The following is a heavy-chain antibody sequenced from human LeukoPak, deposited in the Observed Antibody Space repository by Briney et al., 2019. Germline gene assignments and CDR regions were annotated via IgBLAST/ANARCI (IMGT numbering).Heavy chain of an antibody. CDR3: ARAGIAAGDY. D-gene: IGHD6-13*01. CDR1: GYTFTGYY. J-gene: IGHJ4*02. Sequence: EASVKVSCKASGYTFTGYYMHWVRQAPGQGLEWMGWISAYNGNTNYAQKLQGRVTMTTDTSTSTAYMELRSLRSDDTAVYYCARAGIAAGDYWGQGTLVTVSS. V-gene: IGHV1-18*04. CDR2: ISAYNGNT.